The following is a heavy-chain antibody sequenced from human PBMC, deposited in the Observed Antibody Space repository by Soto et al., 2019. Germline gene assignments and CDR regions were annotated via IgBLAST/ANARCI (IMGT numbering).Heavy chain of an antibody. CDR1: GYSFTSYW. J-gene: IGHJ4*02. CDR3: ARQETQLVGAMDY. Sequence: XDSLTISGKGSGYSFTSYWIGLVRQMPGKGLEWMGIVYPGDSDTRYSPSFQGQVTISADKSISTAYLQWSSLKASDTAMYYCARQETQLVGAMDYWGQGTLVTVSS. CDR2: VYPGDSDT. D-gene: IGHD1-26*01. V-gene: IGHV5-51*01.